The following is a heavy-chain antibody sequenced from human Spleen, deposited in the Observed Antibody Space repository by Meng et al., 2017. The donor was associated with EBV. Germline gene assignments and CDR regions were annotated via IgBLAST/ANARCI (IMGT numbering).Heavy chain of an antibody. CDR3: ARPNVNSGYYFFDY. J-gene: IGHJ4*02. CDR2: IIPIVAKA. V-gene: IGHV1-69*01. Sequence: QVRPVQAGAEVTKPGSWVNVSCRASGGTFSSYAINWVRQAPGQGREWMGGIIPIVAKADYAQKFQGRITITADESTNTAYMELSSLRSEDTAIYYCARPNVNSGYYFFDYWGQGTLVTVSS. D-gene: IGHD3-22*01. CDR1: GGTFSSYA.